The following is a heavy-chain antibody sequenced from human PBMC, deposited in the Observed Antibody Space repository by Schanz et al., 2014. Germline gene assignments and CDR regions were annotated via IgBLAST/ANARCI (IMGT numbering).Heavy chain of an antibody. V-gene: IGHV3-74*02. Sequence: EVQLVESGGGLVQPGGSLRLSCTASGFTFSSYWMHWVRQVPGKGLVWVSRIKSDGSSTSYADSVKGRFTISRDNAKNTLYLQMNSLRAEDTAVYYCARPALWFGDNCFDPWGQGTRGTVSS. J-gene: IGHJ5*02. CDR2: IKSDGSST. D-gene: IGHD3-10*01. CDR1: GFTFSSYW. CDR3: ARPALWFGDNCFDP.